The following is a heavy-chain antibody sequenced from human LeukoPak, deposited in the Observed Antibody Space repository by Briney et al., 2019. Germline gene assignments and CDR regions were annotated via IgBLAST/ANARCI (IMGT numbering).Heavy chain of an antibody. CDR1: GFTFSNYA. CDR3: AKINSGSYTDY. Sequence: TGGSLRLSCAASGFTFSNYAVSWVRQAPGKGLEWVSSISSSGGGTYYADSVKGRFTISRDNSKNTLSLQMNSLKAEDTAVYYCAKINSGSYTDYWGQGTLVTVSS. D-gene: IGHD1-26*01. CDR2: ISSSGGGT. V-gene: IGHV3-23*01. J-gene: IGHJ4*02.